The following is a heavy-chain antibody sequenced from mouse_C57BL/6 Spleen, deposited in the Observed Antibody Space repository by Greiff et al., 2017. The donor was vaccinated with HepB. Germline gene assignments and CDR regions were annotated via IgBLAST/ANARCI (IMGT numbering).Heavy chain of an antibody. D-gene: IGHD2-4*01. V-gene: IGHV1-50*01. Sequence: VQLQQSGAELVKPGASVKLSCKASGYTFTSYWMQWVKQRPGQGLEWIGEIDPSDSYTNYNQKFKGKATLTVDTSSRTAYMQLSSLTSEDSAVYYCARGYYDHDGGFAYWGQGTLVTVSA. J-gene: IGHJ3*01. CDR3: ARGYYDHDGGFAY. CDR1: GYTFTSYW. CDR2: IDPSDSYT.